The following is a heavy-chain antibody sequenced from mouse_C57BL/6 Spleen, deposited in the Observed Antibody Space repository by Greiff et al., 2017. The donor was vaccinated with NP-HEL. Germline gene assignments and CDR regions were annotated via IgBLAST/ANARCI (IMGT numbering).Heavy chain of an antibody. CDR1: GYTFTDYY. Sequence: EVQLQQSGPELVKPGASVKISCKASGYTFTDYYMTWVKQSHGKSLEWIGDINPNNGGTSYNQKFKGKATLTVDKSSSTAYMELRSLTSADSAFYYCAKERYSNYEDYWGQGTTLTVSS. J-gene: IGHJ2*01. D-gene: IGHD2-5*01. CDR3: AKERYSNYEDY. CDR2: INPNNGGT. V-gene: IGHV1-26*01.